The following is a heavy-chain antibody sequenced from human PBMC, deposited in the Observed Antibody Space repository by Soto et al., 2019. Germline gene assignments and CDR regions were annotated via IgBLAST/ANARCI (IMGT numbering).Heavy chain of an antibody. D-gene: IGHD6-19*01. CDR1: GYTFTGYA. V-gene: IGHV1-3*05. CDR3: ARAVAVAADFDY. J-gene: IGHJ4*02. Sequence: QVQLVQSGAEEKKPGASVKVSCKASGYTFTGYAMHWVRQAPGQRLEWMGWINAGNGNTKYSQKFQGRVTITRDTSESTAYMELSSLRSEDTAVYYCARAVAVAADFDYWGQRTLVTVSS. CDR2: INAGNGNT.